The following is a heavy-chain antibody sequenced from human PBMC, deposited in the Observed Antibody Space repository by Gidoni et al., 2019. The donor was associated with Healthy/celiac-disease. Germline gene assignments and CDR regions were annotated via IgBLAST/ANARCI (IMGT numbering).Heavy chain of an antibody. CDR1: GFSLSNARMG. Sequence: HVTLKESGPVLVKPTESLTLTCTVSGFSLSNARMGVSWLRQPPGKALEWLAHIFSDDEKSYSTTLKGRLTISKDTTKSQVVLTMTNMDPVDTATYYCARRAVPAAILPDYWGQGTMVTVSS. CDR2: IFSDDEK. CDR3: ARRAVPAAILPDY. J-gene: IGHJ4*02. V-gene: IGHV2-26*01. D-gene: IGHD2-2*02.